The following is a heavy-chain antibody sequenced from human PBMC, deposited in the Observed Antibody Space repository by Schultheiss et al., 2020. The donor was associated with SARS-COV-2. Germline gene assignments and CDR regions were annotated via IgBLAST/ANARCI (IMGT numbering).Heavy chain of an antibody. J-gene: IGHJ5*02. CDR2: SWYDGSNK. D-gene: IGHD6-19*01. Sequence: GGSLRLSCAASGFTLSSYGMHWVRQAPGKGLEWVAVSWYDGSNKYHADSVKGRFTISRDNSKNTLYLQMNSLRAEDTAVYYCAEGGESSGSWGQGTLVTVSS. CDR3: AEGGESSGS. CDR1: GFTLSSYG. V-gene: IGHV3-33*08.